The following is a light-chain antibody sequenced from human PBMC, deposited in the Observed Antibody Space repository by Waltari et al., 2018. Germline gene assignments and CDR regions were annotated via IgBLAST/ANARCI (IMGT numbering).Light chain of an antibody. CDR2: DAS. Sequence: DIQMTQSPSSLSSSVGDRVTITCRASQRIGTYLNWDQQKPGKAPNFLIHDASTLQSGVPSRLRGSGSGTEYTLTISSLQSEDFATYYCQQSYSSPRNSFGQGTKVEVK. CDR3: QQSYSSPRNS. CDR1: QRIGTY. J-gene: IGKJ2*03. V-gene: IGKV1-39*01.